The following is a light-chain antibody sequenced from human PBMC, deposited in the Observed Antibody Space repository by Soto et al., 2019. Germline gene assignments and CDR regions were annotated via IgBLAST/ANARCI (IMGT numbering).Light chain of an antibody. CDR1: QRVDTN. CDR3: QQYSNGPPV. CDR2: GAS. V-gene: IGKV3-15*01. J-gene: IGKJ1*01. Sequence: EIVMTQSPATVSVYPGEGATISCRASQRVDTNLAWYQQNPGQAPRLLIHGASTRATEIPDRFSGSGSGTEFTLTISSLQSEDFAVYFCQQYSNGPPVFGQGTRVEI.